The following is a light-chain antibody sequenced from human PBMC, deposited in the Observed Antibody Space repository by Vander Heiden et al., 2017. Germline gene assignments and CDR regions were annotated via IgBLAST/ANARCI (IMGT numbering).Light chain of an antibody. CDR3: QSYDSSLSGYV. V-gene: IGLV1-40*01. Sequence: QSVLTRPPSASAPPGQRVTISCTGSSSSIGGGYDVLWYQQLPGTAPKLLIYGNSNRPSGVPDRFSGSKSGTSASLAITGLQAEDEADYYCQSYDSSLSGYVFGTGTKVTVL. CDR2: GNS. CDR1: SSSIGGGYD. J-gene: IGLJ1*01.